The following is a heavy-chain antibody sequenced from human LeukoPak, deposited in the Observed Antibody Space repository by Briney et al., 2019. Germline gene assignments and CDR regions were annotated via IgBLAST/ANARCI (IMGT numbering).Heavy chain of an antibody. D-gene: IGHD5-18*01. CDR3: ARFAAMVTY. V-gene: IGHV4-34*01. CDR1: GGSFSGYY. CDR2: INHGGST. J-gene: IGHJ4*02. Sequence: PSETLSLTCAVYGGSFSGYYWSWIRQPPGKGLEWIGEINHGGSTNYNPPLKSPVTISVDTSKNQFSLKLSSVAAADTAVYYCARFAAMVTYWGQGTLVTVSS.